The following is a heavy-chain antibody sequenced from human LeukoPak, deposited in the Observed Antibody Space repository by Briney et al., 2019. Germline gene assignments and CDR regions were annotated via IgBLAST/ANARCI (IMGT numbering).Heavy chain of an antibody. CDR3: ALQRTLWQQLLDY. D-gene: IGHD6-13*01. V-gene: IGHV3-74*01. Sequence: GGSLRLSCAASGFTFSSYWMHWVRQAPGKGLVWVSRINSDGSSTSYADSVKGRFTISRDNAKNSLYLQMNSLRAEDTAVYYCALQRTLWQQLLDYWGQGTLVTVSS. J-gene: IGHJ4*02. CDR2: INSDGSST. CDR1: GFTFSSYW.